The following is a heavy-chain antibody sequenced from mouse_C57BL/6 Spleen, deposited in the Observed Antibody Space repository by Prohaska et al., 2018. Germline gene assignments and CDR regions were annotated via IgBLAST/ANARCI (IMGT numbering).Heavy chain of an antibody. Sequence: EVQLLETGGGLVQPGGSRGLSCEGSGFTFSGFWMSWVRQTPGKTLEWIGNIKSEGREINYAPSRKDRFTIFRDNDKSTLYLQMSKVRSEDTATYFSMRYGNYLYFDVLVSGTTVTVSS. CDR2: IKSEGREI. CDR3: MRYGNYLYFDV. J-gene: IGHJ1*01. D-gene: IGHD2-1*01. V-gene: IGHV11-2*01. CDR1: GFTFSGFW.